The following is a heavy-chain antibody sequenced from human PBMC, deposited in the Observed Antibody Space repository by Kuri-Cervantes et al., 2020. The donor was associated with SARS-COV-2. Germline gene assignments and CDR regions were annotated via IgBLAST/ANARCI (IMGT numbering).Heavy chain of an antibody. D-gene: IGHD6-19*01. CDR3: ARDHYWGSSGWPNYYYYGMDV. CDR1: GFTFSSYS. Sequence: GESLKISCAASGFTFSSYSMNWVRQAPGKGLEWVSSISSSSSYIYYADSVKGRFTISRDNAKNSLYLQMNSLRDEDTAVYYCARDHYWGSSGWPNYYYYGMDVWGQGTTVTVSS. V-gene: IGHV3-21*01. J-gene: IGHJ6*02. CDR2: ISSSSSYI.